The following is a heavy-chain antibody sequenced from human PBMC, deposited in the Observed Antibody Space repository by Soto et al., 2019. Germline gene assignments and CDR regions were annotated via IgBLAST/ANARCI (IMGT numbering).Heavy chain of an antibody. V-gene: IGHV3-23*01. CDR1: GFTFSSYA. CDR2: ISGSGGST. J-gene: IGHJ4*02. D-gene: IGHD1-26*01. Sequence: EVQLLESGGGLVQPGGSLRLSCAASGFTFSSYAMRWVRQAPVKGLEWVSAISGSGGSTYYADSVKGRFTISRDNSKNTLYLQMKSRRAEETAVYYCARRGSGSYYHYWGQGTLVRGSS. CDR3: ARRGSGSYYHY.